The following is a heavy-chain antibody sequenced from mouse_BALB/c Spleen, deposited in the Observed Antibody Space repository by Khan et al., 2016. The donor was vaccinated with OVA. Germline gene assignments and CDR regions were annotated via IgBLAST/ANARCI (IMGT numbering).Heavy chain of an antibody. V-gene: IGHV3-6*01. Sequence: EVQLQESGPGLVKPTQSLSLTCSVTGYSITSGYFWNWLRQFPGNKLEWMGYIRYDGDSNYNPSLKNRISITRDTSKNPFFLKLNSVTPEDTSTYYCARGGSSGPAWFAYWGQGTLVTVSA. CDR3: ARGGSSGPAWFAY. D-gene: IGHD3-1*01. CDR2: IRYDGDS. CDR1: GYSITSGYF. J-gene: IGHJ3*01.